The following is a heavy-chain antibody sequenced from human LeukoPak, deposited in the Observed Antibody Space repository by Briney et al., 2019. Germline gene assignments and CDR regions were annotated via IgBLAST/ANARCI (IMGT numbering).Heavy chain of an antibody. D-gene: IGHD2-15*01. CDR3: TRKLYCSGGSCADYYYYYMDV. CDR2: IRSKAYGGTT. Sequence: GGSLRLSCTASGFTFGDYAMSWFRQAPGKGLEWVGFIRSKAYGGTTEYAASVKGRFTISRDDSKSIAYLQMNSLKTEDTAVYYCTRKLYCSGGSCADYYYYYMDVWGKGTTVTVSS. J-gene: IGHJ6*03. CDR1: GFTFGDYA. V-gene: IGHV3-49*03.